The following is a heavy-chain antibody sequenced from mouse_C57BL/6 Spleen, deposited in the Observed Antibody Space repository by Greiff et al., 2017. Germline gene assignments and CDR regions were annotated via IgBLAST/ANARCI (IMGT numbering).Heavy chain of an antibody. CDR1: GFSFNTYA. V-gene: IGHV10-1*01. Sequence: VQGVESGGGLVQPKGSLKLSCAASGFSFNTYAMNWVRQAPGKGLEWVARIRSKSNNYATYYADSVKDRFTISRDDSESMLYLQMNNLKTEDTAMYYCVRSYGYYFDYWGQGTTLTVSS. D-gene: IGHD2-2*01. J-gene: IGHJ2*01. CDR2: IRSKSNNYAT. CDR3: VRSYGYYFDY.